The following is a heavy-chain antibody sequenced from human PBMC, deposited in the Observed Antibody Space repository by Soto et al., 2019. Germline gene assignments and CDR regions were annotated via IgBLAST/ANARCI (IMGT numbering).Heavy chain of an antibody. CDR1: GFTFSSYA. CDR2: ISGSGDNT. Sequence: EVQLLESGGGLVQPGGSLRVSCAASGFTFSSYAMSWVRQPPGKGLEWVSVISGSGDNTFYADSVTGRFTISRDNSKNTMFLQMSSLGAEDTAVYYCAKGSTRGYRSTWGRSHFDYGGQGTLVTVSS. V-gene: IGHV3-23*01. D-gene: IGHD6-6*01. J-gene: IGHJ4*02. CDR3: AKGSTRGYRSTWGRSHFDY.